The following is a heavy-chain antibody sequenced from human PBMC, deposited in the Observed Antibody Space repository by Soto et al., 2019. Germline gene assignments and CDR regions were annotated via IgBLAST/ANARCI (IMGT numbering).Heavy chain of an antibody. CDR3: AKDSIGYFDY. J-gene: IGHJ4*02. V-gene: IGHV3-30*18. CDR1: GFTFSSYG. Sequence: GGSLRLSCAASGFTFSSYGMHWVRQAPGKGLKWVAVISYDGSNKYYADSVKGRFTISRDNSKNTLYLQMNSLRAEDTAVYYCAKDSIGYFDYWGQGTLVTVSS. D-gene: IGHD2-21*01. CDR2: ISYDGSNK.